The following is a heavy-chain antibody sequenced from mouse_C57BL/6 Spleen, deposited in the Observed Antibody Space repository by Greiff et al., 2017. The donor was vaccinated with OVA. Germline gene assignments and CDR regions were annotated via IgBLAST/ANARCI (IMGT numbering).Heavy chain of an antibody. CDR3: ARSLLLRYWYFDV. J-gene: IGHJ1*03. CDR2: ISSGSSTI. D-gene: IGHD1-1*01. Sequence: EVNLVESGGGLVKPGGSLKLSCAASGFTFSDYGMHWVRQAPEKGLEWVAYISSGSSTIYYADTVKGRFTISRDNAKNTLFLQMTSLRSEDTAMYYCARSLLLRYWYFDVWGTGTTVTVSS. V-gene: IGHV5-17*01. CDR1: GFTFSDYG.